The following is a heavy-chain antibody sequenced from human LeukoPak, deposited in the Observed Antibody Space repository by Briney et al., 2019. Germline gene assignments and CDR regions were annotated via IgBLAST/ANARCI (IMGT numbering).Heavy chain of an antibody. J-gene: IGHJ3*02. CDR2: IYISGST. CDR1: GGSFSNYY. CDR3: AREVVVVPAAMVLEADAFDI. Sequence: SETLSLTCTISGGSFSNYYWTWVRQPAGKRLDWIGRIYISGSTNYNPSLQSRVTMSLDTSKNQFSLTLRSVTAADTAVYYCAREVVVVPAAMVLEADAFDIWGQGTMVTVSS. D-gene: IGHD2-2*01. V-gene: IGHV4-4*07.